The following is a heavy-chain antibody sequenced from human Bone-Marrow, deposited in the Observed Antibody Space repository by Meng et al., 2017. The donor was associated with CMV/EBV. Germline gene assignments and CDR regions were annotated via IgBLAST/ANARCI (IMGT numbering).Heavy chain of an antibody. D-gene: IGHD1-26*01. CDR3: ARDGSGSSLAADASGN. CDR2: IYYSGST. CDR1: GGSISSHY. V-gene: IGHV4-59*11. Sequence: SETLSLTCTVSGGSISSHYWSWIRQPPGKGLEWIGYIYYSGSTNYNPSLKSRVTISVDTSKNQFSLKLSSVTAADTAVYYCARDGSGSSLAADASGNWGQGKRV. J-gene: IGHJ3*02.